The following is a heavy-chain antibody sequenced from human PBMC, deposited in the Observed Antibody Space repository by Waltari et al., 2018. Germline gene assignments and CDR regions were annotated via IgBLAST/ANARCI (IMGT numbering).Heavy chain of an antibody. V-gene: IGHV1-46*01. CDR1: GYTFTSYY. J-gene: IGHJ2*01. Sequence: QVQLVQSGAEVKKPGASVTVSCKASGYTFTSYYMHWVRQAPGQGLEWMGIINPSGGSTSYAQKFQGRVTITTDESTSTAYMELSSLRSEDTAVYYCARVVGVRPLWYFDLWGRGTLVTVSS. CDR2: INPSGGST. CDR3: ARVVGVRPLWYFDL. D-gene: IGHD3-10*01.